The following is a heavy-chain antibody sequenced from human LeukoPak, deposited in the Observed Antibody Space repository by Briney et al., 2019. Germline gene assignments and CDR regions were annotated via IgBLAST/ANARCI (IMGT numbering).Heavy chain of an antibody. CDR2: IIPILGIA. D-gene: IGHD3-22*01. V-gene: IGHV1-69*04. CDR1: GGAFSSYA. Sequence: ASVKVSCKASGGAFSSYAISWVREAPGQGLEWMGRIIPILGIANYAQKFQGRVTITADKSTSTAYMELSSLRSEDTAVYYCTGGGSSGYPQDYWGQGTLVTVSS. J-gene: IGHJ4*02. CDR3: TGGGSSGYPQDY.